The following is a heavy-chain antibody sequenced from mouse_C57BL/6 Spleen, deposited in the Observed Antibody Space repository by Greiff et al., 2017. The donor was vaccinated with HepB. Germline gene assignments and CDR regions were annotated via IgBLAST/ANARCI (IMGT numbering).Heavy chain of an antibody. CDR1: GYTFTSYW. V-gene: IGHV1-61*01. CDR3: ARSYYYAMDY. CDR2: IYPSDSET. Sequence: VKLQQPGAELVRPGSSVKLSCKASGYTFTSYWMDWVKQRPGQGLEWIGNIYPSDSETHYNQKFKDKATLTVDKSSSTAYMQLSSLTSEDSAVYYCARSYYYAMDYWGQGTSVTVSS. J-gene: IGHJ4*01.